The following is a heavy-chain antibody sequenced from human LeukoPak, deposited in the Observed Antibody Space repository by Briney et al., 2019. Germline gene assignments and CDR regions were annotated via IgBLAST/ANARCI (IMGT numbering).Heavy chain of an antibody. Sequence: MASETLSLTCTVSGGSIRSYYWSWIRQPPGKGLEWIGYIYYSGSTNYNPSLKSRVTISVDTSKNQFSLKLSSVTAADTAVYYCARRRYSYGPDDYWGQGTLVTVSS. D-gene: IGHD5-18*01. V-gene: IGHV4-59*08. CDR1: GGSIRSYY. CDR3: ARRRYSYGPDDY. J-gene: IGHJ4*02. CDR2: IYYSGST.